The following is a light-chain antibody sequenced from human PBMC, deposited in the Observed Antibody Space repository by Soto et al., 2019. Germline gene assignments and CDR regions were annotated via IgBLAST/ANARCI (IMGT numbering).Light chain of an antibody. CDR1: QSVSNN. J-gene: IGKJ2*01. Sequence: EVVLTQSPVTLSVSPGERATLSCRASQSVSNNLAWYQQKPGQAPRLLIYGAPTRATGIPARFSGSGSGTEFTLTISSLQSEDFAVYYCQQYNNWYTFGQGTKLEIK. CDR3: QQYNNWYT. V-gene: IGKV3-15*01. CDR2: GAP.